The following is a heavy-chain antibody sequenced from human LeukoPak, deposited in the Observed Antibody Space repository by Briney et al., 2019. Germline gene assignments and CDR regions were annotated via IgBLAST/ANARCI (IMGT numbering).Heavy chain of an antibody. CDR2: ISFDGSNK. CDR1: GFTFSSYT. Sequence: GGSLRLSCAASGFTFSSYTIHWVRQPPGKGLEWVAVISFDGSNKYYADSVKGRFTISRDNSKNTLYLQMNSLRAEDTAVYYCARGRGSSWYGGHYYYYGMDVWGQGTTVTVSS. CDR3: ARGRGSSWYGGHYYYYGMDV. D-gene: IGHD6-13*01. J-gene: IGHJ6*02. V-gene: IGHV3-30-3*01.